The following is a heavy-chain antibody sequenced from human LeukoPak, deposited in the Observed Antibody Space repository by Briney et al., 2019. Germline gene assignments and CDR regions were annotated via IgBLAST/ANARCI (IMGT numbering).Heavy chain of an antibody. Sequence: ASETLSLTCTVSGGSISSYYWSWIRQPPGKGLEWIAYIYYSGSTNYNPSLKSRVTISVDTSKNQFSLKLSSVTAADTAVYYCARSNYYDSSGYVYWGQGTLVTVSS. CDR3: ARSNYYDSSGYVY. J-gene: IGHJ4*02. D-gene: IGHD3-22*01. V-gene: IGHV4-59*01. CDR2: IYYSGST. CDR1: GGSISSYY.